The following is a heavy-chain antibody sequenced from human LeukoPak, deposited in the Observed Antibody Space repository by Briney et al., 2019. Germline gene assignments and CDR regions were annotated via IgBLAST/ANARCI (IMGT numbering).Heavy chain of an antibody. CDR1: GGSISSGNYY. J-gene: IGHJ4*02. Sequence: PSETLSLTCTVSGGSISSGNYYWGWIRQPAGKGLEWIANTYYSGNTYYSPSLKSRVTMSVDTSKNQFSLKLSSVTAADTAVYYCARRKFSGCPPGYWGQGTLVTVSS. CDR2: TYYSGNT. D-gene: IGHD6-19*01. CDR3: ARRKFSGCPPGY. V-gene: IGHV4-39*01.